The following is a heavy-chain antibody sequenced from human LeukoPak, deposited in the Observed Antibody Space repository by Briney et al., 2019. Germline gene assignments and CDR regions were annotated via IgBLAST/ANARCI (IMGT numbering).Heavy chain of an antibody. Sequence: PGGSLRLSCAGSGFIFSNYAMSWVRQAPGKGLECVSVIRGSGGSAYYADSVKGRSTISRDNSKNTLYLQMNSLRAEDTALYYCAKLSRDCSSTTCYVDFWGQGTLVTVSS. CDR3: AKLSRDCSSTTCYVDF. CDR1: GFIFSNYA. CDR2: IRGSGGSA. V-gene: IGHV3-23*01. J-gene: IGHJ4*02. D-gene: IGHD2-2*01.